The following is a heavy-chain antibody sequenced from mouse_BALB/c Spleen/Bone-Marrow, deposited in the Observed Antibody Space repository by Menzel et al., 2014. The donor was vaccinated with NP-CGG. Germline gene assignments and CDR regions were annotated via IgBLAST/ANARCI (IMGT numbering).Heavy chain of an antibody. J-gene: IGHJ4*01. CDR2: IDPVIINT. CDR3: ARYRYYGSSYAMDY. Sequence: VQLQQSGAELVEPGASVKLPCTASGFNIKDTYMFWVKQRPDQGLEWIGRIDPVIINTKYDPKFQGKATIAADTSSNTAYLQLSSLTSEDTAVYYCARYRYYGSSYAMDYWGQGTSVTVSS. CDR1: GFNIKDTY. D-gene: IGHD1-1*01. V-gene: IGHV14-3*02.